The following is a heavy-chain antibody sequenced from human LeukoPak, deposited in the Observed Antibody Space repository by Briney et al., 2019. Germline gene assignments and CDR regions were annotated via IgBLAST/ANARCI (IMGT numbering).Heavy chain of an antibody. CDR2: ISGYNGNT. CDR1: TYTFTRYG. V-gene: IGHV1-18*01. CDR3: ARDQRVYYGSGSGSEFDY. J-gene: IGHJ4*02. Sequence: ASVKVSCKASTYTFTRYGISWVRQAPGQGLEWMGWISGYNGNTNYAQKFLGRVSMTRDMSTSTVYMELSSLRPEDTAVYYCARDQRVYYGSGSGSEFDYWGQGTLVTVSS. D-gene: IGHD3-10*01.